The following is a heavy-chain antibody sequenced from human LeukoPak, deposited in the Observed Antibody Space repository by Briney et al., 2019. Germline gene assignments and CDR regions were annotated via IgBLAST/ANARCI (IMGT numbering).Heavy chain of an antibody. CDR3: ARAYCGGDCYRGWFDP. V-gene: IGHV4-59*01. Sequence: SETLSLTCTVSGGSISSDYWSWIRQPPGKGLEWIGYIYYSGSTNYNPSLKSRVTISVDTSKNQFSLKLSSVTAADTAVYYCARAYCGGDCYRGWFDPWGQGTLVTVSS. CDR1: GGSISSDY. D-gene: IGHD2-21*02. CDR2: IYYSGST. J-gene: IGHJ5*02.